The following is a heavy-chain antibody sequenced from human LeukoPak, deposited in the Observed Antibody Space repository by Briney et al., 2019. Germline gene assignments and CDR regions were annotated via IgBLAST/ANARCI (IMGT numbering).Heavy chain of an antibody. CDR3: STGVDTGYDFFDY. CDR2: IKSKTDGVTT. CDR1: GFTFDDYA. Sequence: GGSLRCSASGSGFTFDDYAWSRVRQAPGQGLEWCGSIKSKTDGVTTDNPAPVKGRSTLSRADSRNPLYLQMTSWETEDTAVYYCSTGVDTGYDFFDYWGQGTLVTAS. V-gene: IGHV3-15*01. J-gene: IGHJ4*02. D-gene: IGHD5-12*01.